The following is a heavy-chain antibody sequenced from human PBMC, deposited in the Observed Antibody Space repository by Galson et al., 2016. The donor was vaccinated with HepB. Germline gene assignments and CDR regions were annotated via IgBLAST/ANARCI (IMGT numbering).Heavy chain of an antibody. CDR3: ARVGTKDDDYQNSPFDN. CDR2: IYWTGDRT. Sequence: SLRLSCAASGFTIDDYGMSWVRQAPGKGLEWVSEIYWTGDRTRYADSVKGRFTISRDSAKNSLFLQMSSLRAEDTALYHCARVGTKDDDYQNSPFDNWGQGTLVTVSS. CDR1: GFTIDDYG. J-gene: IGHJ4*02. V-gene: IGHV3-20*01. D-gene: IGHD4-17*01.